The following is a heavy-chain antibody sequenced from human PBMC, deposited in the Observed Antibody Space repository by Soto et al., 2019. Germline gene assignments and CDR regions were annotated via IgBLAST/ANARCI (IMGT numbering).Heavy chain of an antibody. CDR1: GFTFSSYS. CDR3: ARDDCSSTSCARNFDY. J-gene: IGHJ4*02. Sequence: GGSLRLSCAASGFTFSSYSMNWVRQAPGKGLEWVSYISSSSSTIYYADSVKGRFTISRDNAKNSLYLQMNSLRAEDTAVYYCARDDCSSTSCARNFDYWGQGTLVTVSS. CDR2: ISSSSSTI. V-gene: IGHV3-48*01. D-gene: IGHD2-2*01.